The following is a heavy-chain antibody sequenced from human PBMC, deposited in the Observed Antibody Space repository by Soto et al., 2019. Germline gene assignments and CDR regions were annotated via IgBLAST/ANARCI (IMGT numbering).Heavy chain of an antibody. CDR2: IYYSGST. D-gene: IGHD6-13*01. Sequence: SETLSLTCTVSGGSISSGGYYWSWIRQHPGKGLEWIGYIYYSGSTYYNPSLKSRVTISVDTSKNQFSLKLSSVTAADTAVYYCARENSSSHLVNYYGMDVWGQGTTVTVSS. CDR1: GGSISSGGYY. J-gene: IGHJ6*02. V-gene: IGHV4-31*03. CDR3: ARENSSSHLVNYYGMDV.